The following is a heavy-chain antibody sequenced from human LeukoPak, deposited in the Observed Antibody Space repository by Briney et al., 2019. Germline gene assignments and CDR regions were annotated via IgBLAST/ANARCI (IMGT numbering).Heavy chain of an antibody. J-gene: IGHJ6*02. CDR1: GFTFSSYG. D-gene: IGHD3-10*01. Sequence: GGSLRLSRAASGFTFSSYGMHWVRQAPGKGLEWVAVISYDGSNKYYADSVKGRFTISRDNSKNTLYLQMNSLRAEDTAVYYCAKDHISGLYYYYYYGMDVWGQGTTVTVSS. V-gene: IGHV3-30*18. CDR3: AKDHISGLYYYYYYGMDV. CDR2: ISYDGSNK.